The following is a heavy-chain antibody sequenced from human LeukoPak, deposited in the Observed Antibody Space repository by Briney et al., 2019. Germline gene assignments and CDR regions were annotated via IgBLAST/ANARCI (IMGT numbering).Heavy chain of an antibody. J-gene: IGHJ5*02. V-gene: IGHV4-34*01. CDR1: GGSFSSYD. CDR3: ARASQGLWFRYWFDP. CDR2: INHSGST. Sequence: PSETLSLTCAVYGGSFSSYDWSWIRQPPGKGLEWIGEINHSGSTNYNPSLKSRVTISVDTSKNQFSLKLSSVTAADTAVYYCARASQGLWFRYWFDPWGQGTLVTVSS. D-gene: IGHD3-10*01.